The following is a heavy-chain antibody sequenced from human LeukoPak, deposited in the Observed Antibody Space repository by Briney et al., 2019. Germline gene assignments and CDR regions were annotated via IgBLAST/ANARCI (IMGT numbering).Heavy chain of an antibody. CDR2: MNPNSGNT. J-gene: IGHJ4*02. Sequence: ASVKVSCKASGYTFTSYDINWVRQATGQGLEWMGWMNPNSGNTGYAQKFQGRVTITRNTSISTAYMELSSLRSEDTAVYYCARAAGVRGVIREFDYWGQGTLVTVSS. CDR3: ARAAGVRGVIREFDY. V-gene: IGHV1-8*03. D-gene: IGHD3-10*01. CDR1: GYTFTSYD.